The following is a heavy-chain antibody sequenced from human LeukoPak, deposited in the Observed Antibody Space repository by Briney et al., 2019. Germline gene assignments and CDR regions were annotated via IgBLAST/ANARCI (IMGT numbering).Heavy chain of an antibody. D-gene: IGHD1-1*01. Sequence: SETLSLTCTVPGGSISSYYWSWIRQPPGKGLEWIGYIYYSGSTNYNPSLKSRVTISVDTSKNQFSLKLSSVTAADTAVYYCARDLAGTTGADWFDPWGQGTLVTVSS. CDR3: ARDLAGTTGADWFDP. V-gene: IGHV4-59*01. CDR1: GGSISSYY. J-gene: IGHJ5*02. CDR2: IYYSGST.